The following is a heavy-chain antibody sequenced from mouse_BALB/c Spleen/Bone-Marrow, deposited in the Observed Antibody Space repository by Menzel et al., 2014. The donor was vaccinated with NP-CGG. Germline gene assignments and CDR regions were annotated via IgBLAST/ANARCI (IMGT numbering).Heavy chain of an antibody. J-gene: IGHJ1*01. V-gene: IGHV1S41*01. CDR3: ARSRDGYLDV. CDR1: GYTFTSYW. Sequence: DLVKPGASVKLSCKASGYTFTSYWINWIKQRPGQGLEWIGRIAPGSGSTYYNEMFKGKATLTVDTSSSTAYIQLSSLSSEDSAVYFCARSRDGYLDVWGAGTTVTVSS. CDR2: IAPGSGST.